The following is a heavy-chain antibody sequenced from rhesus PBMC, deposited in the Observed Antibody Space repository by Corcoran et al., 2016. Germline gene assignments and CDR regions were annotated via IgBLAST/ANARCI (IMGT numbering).Heavy chain of an antibody. CDR1: GGSISSSY. V-gene: IGHV4-169*01. CDR3: ARGLGLLAAGGFDY. J-gene: IGHJ4*01. Sequence: QLQLQESGPGLVKPSETLSVTCAVSGGSISSSYWSWIRPAPGKELEWIGYIYGNGSSTNHNPSLKRRVTLSVDTSKNQLSLKLSSVTTADTAVYYRARGLGLLAAGGFDYWGQGVLVTVSS. D-gene: IGHD6-13*01. CDR2: IYGNGSST.